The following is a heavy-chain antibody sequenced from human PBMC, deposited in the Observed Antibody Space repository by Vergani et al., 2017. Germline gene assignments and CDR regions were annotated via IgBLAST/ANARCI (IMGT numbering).Heavy chain of an antibody. Sequence: QVQLQESGPGLVKPSQTLSLTCSVSGDSISSGVYYWNWIRQHPGKGLEWIGYIYSTGRTHHNPSLRRRINMSVDTSKNQFSLKLNSVTAADTAMYYCARMVGYDEGDAFRIGYFDSWGPGILVTVSS. CDR1: GDSISSGVYY. J-gene: IGHJ4*02. D-gene: IGHD3-22*01. CDR2: IYSTGRT. CDR3: ARMVGYDEGDAFRIGYFDS. V-gene: IGHV4-31*03.